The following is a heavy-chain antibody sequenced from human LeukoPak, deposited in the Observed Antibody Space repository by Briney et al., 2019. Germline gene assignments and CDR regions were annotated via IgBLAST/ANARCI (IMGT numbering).Heavy chain of an antibody. V-gene: IGHV3-23*01. CDR2: ISGSGGTT. Sequence: GGSLRLSCATSGFTFSSYAMSWVRQAPGKGLEGVSTISGSGGTTYYADSVKGRFTISRDNSKNTLYVQMNSLRAEDTAVYYCTKEGTVVTQPYYFDYWGQGTLVTVSS. CDR1: GFTFSSYA. D-gene: IGHD4-23*01. CDR3: TKEGTVVTQPYYFDY. J-gene: IGHJ4*02.